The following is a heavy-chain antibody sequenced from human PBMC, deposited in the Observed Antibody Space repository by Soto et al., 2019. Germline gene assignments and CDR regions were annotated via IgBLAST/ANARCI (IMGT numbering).Heavy chain of an antibody. V-gene: IGHV5-51*01. CDR2: IYPGDSDT. Sequence: GESLKISCKGSGYSFTSYWIGWVRQMPGKGLEWVGIIYPGDSDTRYSPSFQGQVTISADKSISTAYLQWSSLKASDTAMYYCARHPIVVVPAAMGRHAFDIWGQGTMVTVSS. CDR1: GYSFTSYW. D-gene: IGHD2-2*01. J-gene: IGHJ3*02. CDR3: ARHPIVVVPAAMGRHAFDI.